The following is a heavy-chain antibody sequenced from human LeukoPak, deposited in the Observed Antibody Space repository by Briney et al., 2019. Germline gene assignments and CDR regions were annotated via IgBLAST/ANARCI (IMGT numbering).Heavy chain of an antibody. D-gene: IGHD2/OR15-2a*01. CDR3: ARNAYYSADY. CDR2: IHHSGST. J-gene: IGHJ4*02. V-gene: IGHV4-4*02. Sequence: SGTLSLTCDVSGGSISSGYWWSWVRQPPGKGLEWIGGIHHSGSTNYNPSLKSRVTISVDTSKNQFSVMLTPVTAADTAVYYCARNAYYSADYWGQGTLVTVSS. CDR1: GGSISSGYW.